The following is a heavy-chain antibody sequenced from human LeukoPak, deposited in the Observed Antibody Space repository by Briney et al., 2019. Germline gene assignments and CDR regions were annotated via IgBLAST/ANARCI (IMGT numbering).Heavy chain of an antibody. Sequence: GGSLRLSCTTSGSNFFNYNMNWVRQAPGKGLEWISHISSTSSTVKYADSVKGRFTISRDNAKNSLHLQMNSLRVEDTAIYYCARPRSGGTWFFDYWGQGTLVTVSS. D-gene: IGHD2-15*01. CDR2: ISSTSSTV. CDR1: GSNFFNYN. J-gene: IGHJ4*02. CDR3: ARPRSGGTWFFDY. V-gene: IGHV3-48*04.